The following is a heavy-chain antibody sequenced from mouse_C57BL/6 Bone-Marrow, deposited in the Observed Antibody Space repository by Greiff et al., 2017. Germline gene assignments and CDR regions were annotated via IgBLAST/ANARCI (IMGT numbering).Heavy chain of an antibody. CDR2: IDPENGDT. V-gene: IGHV14-4*01. CDR3: TTGYDGDPFDY. D-gene: IGHD2-3*01. CDR1: GFNIKDDY. J-gene: IGHJ2*01. Sequence: VQLKQSGAELVRSGASVKLSCTASGFNIKDDYMHWVKQRPEQGLEWIGWIDPENGDTEYASKFQGKATITADTSSNTAYLQLSSLTSEDTAVYYCTTGYDGDPFDYWGQGTTLTGSS.